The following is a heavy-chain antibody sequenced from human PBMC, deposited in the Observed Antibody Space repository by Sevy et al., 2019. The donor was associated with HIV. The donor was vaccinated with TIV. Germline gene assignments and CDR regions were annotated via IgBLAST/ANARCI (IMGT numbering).Heavy chain of an antibody. CDR2: IIPIFGTA. CDR3: ARDRPLYSSSSFYYGMDV. CDR1: GGTFSSYA. V-gene: IGHV1-69*13. Sequence: ASVKVSCKASGGTFSSYAISWVRQAPGQGLEWMGGIIPIFGTANYAQKFQGRVTITADESTSTAYMELSSLRSEDTALYYCARDRPLYSSSSFYYGMDVWGQGTTVTVS. D-gene: IGHD6-6*01. J-gene: IGHJ6*02.